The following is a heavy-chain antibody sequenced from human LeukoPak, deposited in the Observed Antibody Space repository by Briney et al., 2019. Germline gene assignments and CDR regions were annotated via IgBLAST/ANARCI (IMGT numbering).Heavy chain of an antibody. Sequence: GGSLRLSCAASEFTFSSYSMSWVRQAPGEGLEWVSGIIDVGDTYYADSVKGRFTISRDSSKNTLYLQMNSLRAEDTATYYCAKDYCRGGNCPLPFFDSWGQGTLVTVSS. CDR3: AKDYCRGGNCPLPFFDS. D-gene: IGHD2-15*01. V-gene: IGHV3-23*01. J-gene: IGHJ4*02. CDR2: IIDVGDT. CDR1: EFTFSSYS.